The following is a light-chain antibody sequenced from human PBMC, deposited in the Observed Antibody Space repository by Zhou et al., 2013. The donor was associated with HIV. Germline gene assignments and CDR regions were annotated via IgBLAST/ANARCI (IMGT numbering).Light chain of an antibody. Sequence: ELVLTQSPGILSLSPGERATLSCRASRSVSSACLAWYQQIRGQAPRLLIYGASNRATGIPDRFSGSGSGTDFTLTISRLEPEDFAVFYCQQYGTSFTFGGRDQGWR. CDR2: GAS. CDR3: QQYGTSFT. CDR1: RSVSSAC. V-gene: IGKV3-20*01. J-gene: IGKJ4*01.